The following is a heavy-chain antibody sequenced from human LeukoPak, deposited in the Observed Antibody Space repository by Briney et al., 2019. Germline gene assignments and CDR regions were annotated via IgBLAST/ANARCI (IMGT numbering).Heavy chain of an antibody. V-gene: IGHV4-39*01. Sequence: PSETLSLTCTVSGGSISNSHYYWGWIRQPPGKGLEWIGTLYYSVTTYYNPSLKSRVTISVDTSENQFSLKLSSVTAADTVVYYCARLRRSHADQWGQGTLVTVSS. CDR3: ARLRRSHADQ. J-gene: IGHJ4*02. CDR2: LYYSVTT. CDR1: GGSISNSHYY. D-gene: IGHD2-2*01.